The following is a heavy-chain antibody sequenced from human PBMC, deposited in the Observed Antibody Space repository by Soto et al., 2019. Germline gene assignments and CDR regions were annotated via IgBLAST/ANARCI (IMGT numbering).Heavy chain of an antibody. Sequence: QVQVVQSGPEVAKPGSSVKVSCKTSGYSFTHYGISWVRQAPGQGLEWVGLISATSGKAFYGQNFQGRVTLTSETSTDTVYLELRSLRSDDTAAYYCARGEYCTDSSCARHYYFHSGMDVWGQGTTVTVS. CDR3: ARGEYCTDSSCARHYYFHSGMDV. V-gene: IGHV1-18*04. CDR1: GYSFTHYG. J-gene: IGHJ6*02. CDR2: ISATSGKA. D-gene: IGHD2-8*01.